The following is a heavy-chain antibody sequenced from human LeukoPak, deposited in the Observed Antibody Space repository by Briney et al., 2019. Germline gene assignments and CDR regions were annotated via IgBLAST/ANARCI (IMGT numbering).Heavy chain of an antibody. CDR2: IYYTGST. V-gene: IGHV4-59*01. CDR3: ARAGSCRGYFDY. J-gene: IGHJ4*02. D-gene: IGHD1-26*01. CDR1: GGSISSYY. Sequence: SETLSPTCTVSGGSISSYYWSWIRQPPGKGLEWIGYIYYTGSTNNTSLKSRVTISVDTSKNQFSLKLSSVTAADTAVYYCARAGSCRGYFDYWGQGTLVTVSS.